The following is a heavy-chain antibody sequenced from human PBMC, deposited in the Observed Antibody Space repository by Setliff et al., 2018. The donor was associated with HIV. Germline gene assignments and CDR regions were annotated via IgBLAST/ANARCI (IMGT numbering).Heavy chain of an antibody. D-gene: IGHD3-10*01. Sequence: PVGSLRLSCAASGFTFSSYGMHWVRQAPGKGLEYVSAISNNGGITYYGDSVKGRFTISRDNSKNTLYLQMGSLGPEDMAVYYCARAEQRYYGSGKGYYFDYWGPGTLVTVSS. CDR2: ISNNGGIT. CDR3: ARAEQRYYGSGKGYYFDY. J-gene: IGHJ4*02. CDR1: GFTFSSYG. V-gene: IGHV3-64*02.